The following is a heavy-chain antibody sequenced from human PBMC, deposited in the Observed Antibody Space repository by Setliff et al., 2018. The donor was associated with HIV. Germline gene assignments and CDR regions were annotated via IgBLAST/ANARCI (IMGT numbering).Heavy chain of an antibody. CDR3: ARRVPPIPSGDLDY. J-gene: IGHJ4*02. CDR1: GGSISSYY. CDR2: LRTGTGDT. D-gene: IGHD4-17*01. Sequence: CTVSGGSISSYYWSWIRQPPGKGLEWMGWLRTGTGDTSYSVKFQGRLTITRDTSANTAYMDLSRLRSDDTAVYYCARRVPPIPSGDLDYWGQGTLVTVSS. V-gene: IGHV1-3*04.